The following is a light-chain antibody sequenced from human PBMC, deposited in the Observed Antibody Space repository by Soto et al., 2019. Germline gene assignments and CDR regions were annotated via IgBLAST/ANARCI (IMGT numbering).Light chain of an antibody. J-gene: IGLJ1*01. CDR1: SSDIGDYGY. CDR2: EVS. CDR3: SSYAGNNNFV. V-gene: IGLV2-14*01. Sequence: QSVLTQPASVSGSVGQSITISCTGSSSDIGDYGYVPWYQQHPGKAPKLMIFEVSNRPSGVSNRFSGSKSGNTASLTISGLQAEDEADYYCSSYAGNNNFVFGTGTKVTVL.